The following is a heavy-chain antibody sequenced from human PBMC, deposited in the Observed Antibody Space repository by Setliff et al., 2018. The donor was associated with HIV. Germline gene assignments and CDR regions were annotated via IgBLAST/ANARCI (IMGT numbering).Heavy chain of an antibody. CDR1: GGTFSNYG. CDR3: ARVPHSTTTVTAFHWFDP. V-gene: IGHV1-69*13. J-gene: IGHJ5*02. D-gene: IGHD4-17*01. Sequence: SVKVSCMAYGGTFSNYGISWVRQAPGQGLEWMGGIIPIFGTANYAQKFQGRVTITADASTSTAYMELSRLRSDDTAVYYCARVPHSTTTVTAFHWFDPWGQGTPVTVSS. CDR2: IIPIFGTA.